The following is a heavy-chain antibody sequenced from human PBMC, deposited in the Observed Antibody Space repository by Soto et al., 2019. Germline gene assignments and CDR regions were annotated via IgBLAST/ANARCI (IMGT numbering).Heavy chain of an antibody. CDR3: ARTRNGGVAASFDS. V-gene: IGHV3-30*04. CDR1: GFTFSRHA. CDR2: ISRDGSYI. J-gene: IGHJ5*01. Sequence: GGSLRLSCAASGFTFSRHAIHWVRLTPGRGLEWVLAISRDGSYIYYTDSVKGRFTVSRDNSKNTVFVQMNRLIPDDTALYFCARTRNGGVAASFDSWGQGTRVTVSS. D-gene: IGHD3-3*01.